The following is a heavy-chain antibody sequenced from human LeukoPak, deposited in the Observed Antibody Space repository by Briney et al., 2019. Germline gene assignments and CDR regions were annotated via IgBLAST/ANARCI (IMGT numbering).Heavy chain of an antibody. CDR3: ARGSRDYYGSGSYLS. V-gene: IGHV3-7*01. Sequence: GGSLRLSCAASGFTFSSYWMSWVRQAPGKGLEWVANIKQDGSEKYYVDSVKGRFTISRDNAKNSLYLQMNSLRAEDTAVYYCARGSRDYYGSGSYLSWGQGTLVTVSS. CDR2: IKQDGSEK. CDR1: GFTFSSYW. D-gene: IGHD3-10*01. J-gene: IGHJ5*02.